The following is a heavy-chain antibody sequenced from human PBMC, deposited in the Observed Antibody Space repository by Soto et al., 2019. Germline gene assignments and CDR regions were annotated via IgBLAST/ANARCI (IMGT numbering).Heavy chain of an antibody. Sequence: PGGSLRLSCAASGFTFSNYGMTWVRQAPGKRLEWVSAISGSGDRTYYADSVKGRFTISRDDSKNTLYLHMNSLRAEDTAAYYCAKRGIAGAYNWFDPWGQGTLVTVSS. CDR3: AKRGIAGAYNWFDP. CDR1: GFTFSNYG. CDR2: ISGSGDRT. V-gene: IGHV3-23*01. J-gene: IGHJ5*02. D-gene: IGHD6-13*01.